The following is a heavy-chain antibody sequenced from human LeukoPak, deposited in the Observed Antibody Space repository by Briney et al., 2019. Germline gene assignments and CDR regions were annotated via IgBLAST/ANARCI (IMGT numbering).Heavy chain of an antibody. CDR2: IYYSGST. Sequence: PSETLSLTCTVSGGSISSSSYYWGWIRQPPGKGLEWIGSIYYSGSTYYNPSLKSRVTISVDTSKNQFSLKLSSVTAADTAVYYCARHRGVYSSSRGWFDPWGQGTLVTVSS. D-gene: IGHD6-6*01. J-gene: IGHJ5*02. V-gene: IGHV4-39*01. CDR3: ARHRGVYSSSRGWFDP. CDR1: GGSISSSSYY.